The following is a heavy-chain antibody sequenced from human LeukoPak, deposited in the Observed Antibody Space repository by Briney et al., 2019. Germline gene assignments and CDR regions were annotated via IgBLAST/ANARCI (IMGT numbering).Heavy chain of an antibody. J-gene: IGHJ4*02. Sequence: GGSLRLSCAPSGFPFSTYWITWVPQAPGEGLERVANIKNDGSEKYYVDSVKGRFTISRDNAENSLLLQMNSLRVEDTAIYYCTRDSGLTGYDLLDYWGQGTLVTVSS. CDR3: TRDSGLTGYDLLDY. CDR1: GFPFSTYW. V-gene: IGHV3-7*01. CDR2: IKNDGSEK. D-gene: IGHD5-12*01.